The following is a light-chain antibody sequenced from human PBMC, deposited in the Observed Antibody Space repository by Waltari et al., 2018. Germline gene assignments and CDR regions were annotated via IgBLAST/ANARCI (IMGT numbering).Light chain of an antibody. Sequence: DIQMAQSPSTLSASVGDRVTITCRASQSISNWLAWYQQKPGKAPKVLIYYASNLKSRVPSRFSGSGSGTEFTLTIINLQPDEFGIYYCQQYNSYPPTFDGGTKVEIK. J-gene: IGKJ4*01. CDR3: QQYNSYPPT. V-gene: IGKV1-5*03. CDR2: YAS. CDR1: QSISNW.